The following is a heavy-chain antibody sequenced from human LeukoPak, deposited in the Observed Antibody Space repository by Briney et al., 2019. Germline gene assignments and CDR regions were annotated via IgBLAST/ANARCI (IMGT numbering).Heavy chain of an antibody. V-gene: IGHV4-61*02. Sequence: SETLSLTCTVSGNSISSGDNYWSWLRQPAGKGLEWIRRIYTSGSTNYNPPLKSRVTISVDTSKNQFSLKLSSVTAADTAVYYCAGRPAFQPEDYWGQGTLVTVSS. J-gene: IGHJ4*02. CDR3: AGRPAFQPEDY. CDR1: GNSISSGDNY. D-gene: IGHD3-3*02. CDR2: IYTSGST.